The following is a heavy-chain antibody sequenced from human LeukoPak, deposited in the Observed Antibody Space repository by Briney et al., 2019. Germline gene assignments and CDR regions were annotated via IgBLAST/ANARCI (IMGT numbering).Heavy chain of an antibody. J-gene: IGHJ3*02. D-gene: IGHD3-10*01. Sequence: ASVKVSCKASGGTFSSYAISWVRQAPGQGLEWMGGINPNSGGTNYAQKFQGRVTMTRDTSISTAYMELSRLRSDDTAVYYCARGCRITMVRGVIAAFDIWGQGTMVTVSS. V-gene: IGHV1-2*02. CDR1: GGTFSSYA. CDR2: INPNSGGT. CDR3: ARGCRITMVRGVIAAFDI.